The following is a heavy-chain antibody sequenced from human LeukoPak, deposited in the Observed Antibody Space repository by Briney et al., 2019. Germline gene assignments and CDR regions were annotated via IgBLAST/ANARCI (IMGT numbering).Heavy chain of an antibody. J-gene: IGHJ5*02. CDR3: ARVLSGSWDWFDP. D-gene: IGHD3-22*01. V-gene: IGHV3-74*03. CDR1: GFTFSRYW. CDR2: INTDESDI. Sequence: GGSLRLSCGASGFTFSRYWMHWVRQVPGKGLVWVARINTDESDIMYADSVKGRFTISRDNAMNTVYLQMNSLRAEDTAVYYCARVLSGSWDWFDPWGQGTLVTVSS.